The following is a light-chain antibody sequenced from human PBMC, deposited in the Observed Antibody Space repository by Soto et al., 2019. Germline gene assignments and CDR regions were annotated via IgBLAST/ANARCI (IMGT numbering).Light chain of an antibody. CDR2: EAY. Sequence: EVVLTQSPATLSLSPGERATLSCRASQSVSNSLAWYQQRPGQAPRLLIYEAYKRATGIPASFSGSGSGTDFTLTISSLESEDFAVYYCQQRSTWPWTFGQGTNLEI. CDR3: QQRSTWPWT. J-gene: IGKJ2*02. V-gene: IGKV3-11*01. CDR1: QSVSNS.